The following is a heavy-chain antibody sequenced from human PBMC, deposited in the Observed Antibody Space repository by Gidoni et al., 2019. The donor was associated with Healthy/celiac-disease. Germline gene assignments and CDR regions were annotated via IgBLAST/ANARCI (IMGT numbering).Heavy chain of an antibody. V-gene: IGHV3-11*05. J-gene: IGHJ6*03. Sequence: QVQLVESGGGVVKPGGSLRLSCAASGFTSSDYYMSWIRQAPGKGLEWVSYIISSSSYTNYADSVKGRFTISRDNAKNSLYLQMNSLRAEDTAVYYCARNHKDYYGSGSYYYMDVWGKGTTVTVSS. CDR1: GFTSSDYY. D-gene: IGHD3-10*01. CDR2: IISSSSYT. CDR3: ARNHKDYYGSGSYYYMDV.